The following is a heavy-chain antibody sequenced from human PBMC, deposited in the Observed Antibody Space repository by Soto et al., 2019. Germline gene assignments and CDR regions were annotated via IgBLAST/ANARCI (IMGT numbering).Heavy chain of an antibody. Sequence: GVSLRLSCAASGFTFSSYAMSWVRQAPGKGLEWVSAISGSGGSTYYADSVKGRFTISRDNSKNTLYLQMNSLRAEDTAVYYCAKDDSSGFYYYDYCGQGTLVTVSS. CDR3: AKDDSSGFYYYDY. CDR1: GFTFSSYA. V-gene: IGHV3-23*01. CDR2: ISGSGGST. J-gene: IGHJ4*02. D-gene: IGHD3-22*01.